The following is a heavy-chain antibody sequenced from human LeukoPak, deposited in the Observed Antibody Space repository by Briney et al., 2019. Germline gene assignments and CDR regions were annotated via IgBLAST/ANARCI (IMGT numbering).Heavy chain of an antibody. CDR3: ARHGRGSRSPNAFDF. CDR1: GYSFTDYW. V-gene: IGHV5-51*01. J-gene: IGHJ3*01. Sequence: GESLKISCKGSGYSFTDYWIGWVRQMPGKGLQWMAIIYPDDSDIRYSPSFQGQVTISADKSIITAYLQWSSLKASDTATYYCARHGRGSRSPNAFDFWGQGTMGCVSS. D-gene: IGHD3-10*01. CDR2: IYPDDSDI.